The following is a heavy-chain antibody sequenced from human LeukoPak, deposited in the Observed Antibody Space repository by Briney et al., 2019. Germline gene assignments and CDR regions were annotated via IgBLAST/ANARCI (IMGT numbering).Heavy chain of an antibody. D-gene: IGHD3-16*01. CDR2: IHTSGTT. CDR3: ARGDYYDGGGRNWFDP. J-gene: IGHJ5*02. V-gene: IGHV4-4*07. CDR1: GGSLIDYY. Sequence: SETLSLTCTVSGGSLIDYYWSFVRQSAGKGLEWMGRIHTSGTTFFNPSLKGRITMSVDTSQNQFSLRLSSVAAADTAVYFCARGDYYDGGGRNWFDPWGQGTLVTVSS.